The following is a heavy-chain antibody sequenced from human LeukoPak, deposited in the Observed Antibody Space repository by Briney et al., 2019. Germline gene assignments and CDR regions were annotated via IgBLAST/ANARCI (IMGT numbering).Heavy chain of an antibody. CDR1: GFTFSSYW. D-gene: IGHD5-24*01. Sequence: GGSLRLSCAASGFTFSSYWMNWVRQAPGKGLEWVANIKQDGSEKYYVDSVKGRFTISRDNSKNTLNLQMNSLRAEDTAVYYCAKEKFRDYHFDYWGQGTLVTVSS. CDR3: AKEKFRDYHFDY. V-gene: IGHV3-7*03. J-gene: IGHJ4*02. CDR2: IKQDGSEK.